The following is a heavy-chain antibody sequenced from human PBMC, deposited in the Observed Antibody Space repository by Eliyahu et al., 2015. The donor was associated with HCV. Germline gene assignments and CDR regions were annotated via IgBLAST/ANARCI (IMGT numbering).Heavy chain of an antibody. CDR1: XDSISRPDYY. V-gene: IGHV4-30-4*08. Sequence: QVQLQESGPGLVKPSXTLSLTCTVXXDSISRPDYYWTWIRQPPGKGLEWIGYIYNNGRTYYNPSLQSRVTISVDTSKNQFSLKLSSVTAADTAVYYCAKDHYDSNSFYLDCWGQGTLVTVSS. CDR2: IYNNGRT. D-gene: IGHD3-22*01. J-gene: IGHJ4*02. CDR3: AKDHYDSNSFYLDC.